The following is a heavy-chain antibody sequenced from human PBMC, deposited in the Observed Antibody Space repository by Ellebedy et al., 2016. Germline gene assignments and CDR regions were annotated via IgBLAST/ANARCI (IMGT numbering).Heavy chain of an antibody. CDR1: GFSFSSVW. D-gene: IGHD3-16*02. J-gene: IGHJ4*02. CDR3: ARDYRPLFDY. Sequence: GESLKISXAASGFSFSSVWMSWVRQAPGKGLEWVANIKQDGSDQHYVDSVKGRFTISRDNAKNSLYLQMNSLRAEDTAVYYCARDYRPLFDYWGQGTLVTVSS. CDR2: IKQDGSDQ. V-gene: IGHV3-7*01.